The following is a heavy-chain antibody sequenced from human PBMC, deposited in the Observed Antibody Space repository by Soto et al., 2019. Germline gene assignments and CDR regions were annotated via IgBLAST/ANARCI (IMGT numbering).Heavy chain of an antibody. Sequence: ASVKVSCKASGHTFTDSSMHWVRQAPGQGLEWMGWINLNSGGTYYAQKFQGRVTMTRDTSIITAYMELTGLKSDDTAVYYCARDLGGYDLYGPDTWGQGTLVTV. CDR2: INLNSGGT. D-gene: IGHD5-12*01. CDR1: GHTFTDSS. J-gene: IGHJ4*02. V-gene: IGHV1-2*02. CDR3: ARDLGGYDLYGPDT.